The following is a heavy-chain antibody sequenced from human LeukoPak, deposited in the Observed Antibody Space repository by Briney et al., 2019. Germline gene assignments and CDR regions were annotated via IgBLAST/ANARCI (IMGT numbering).Heavy chain of an antibody. CDR2: ISAYNGNT. CDR1: GYTFTSYG. V-gene: IGHV1-18*01. Sequence: ASVKVSCKASGYTFTSYGISWVRQAPGRGLEWMGWISAYNGNTNYAQKLQGRVTMTTDTSTSTAYMELRSLRSDDTAVYYCARDGTLNYRYYYYGMDVWGQGTTVTVSS. CDR3: ARDGTLNYRYYYYGMDV. J-gene: IGHJ6*02. D-gene: IGHD1-7*01.